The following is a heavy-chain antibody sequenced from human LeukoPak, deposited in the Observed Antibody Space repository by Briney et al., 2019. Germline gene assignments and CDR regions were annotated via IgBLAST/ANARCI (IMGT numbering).Heavy chain of an antibody. CDR1: GFTFSSYG. V-gene: IGHV3-30*03. D-gene: IGHD2/OR15-2a*01. CDR3: ARDRNTVPYYMDV. Sequence: GGSLRLSCAASGFTFSSYGMHWVRQAPGKGLEWVAVISYDGSNKYYADSVKGRFTISRDNSKNTLFLQMGSLRAEDMAVYYCARDRNTVPYYMDVWGKGTTVTISS. J-gene: IGHJ6*03. CDR2: ISYDGSNK.